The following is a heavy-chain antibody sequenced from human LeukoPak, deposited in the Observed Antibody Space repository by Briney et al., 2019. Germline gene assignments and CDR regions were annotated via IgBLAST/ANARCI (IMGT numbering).Heavy chain of an antibody. CDR1: GGSISSGGYY. CDR3: ARDFKRNYGMDV. V-gene: IGHV4-31*03. J-gene: IGHJ6*02. Sequence: SQTLSLTCTVSGGSISSGGYYWSWIRQHPGKGLEWIGYIYYSGSTYYNPSLKSRVTISVDTSKNQFSLKLSSVTAADTAVYYCARDFKRNYGMDVWGQGTTVTVSS. CDR2: IYYSGST.